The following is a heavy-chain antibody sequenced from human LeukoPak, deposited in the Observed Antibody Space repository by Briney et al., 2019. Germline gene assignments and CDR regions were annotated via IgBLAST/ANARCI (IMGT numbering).Heavy chain of an antibody. J-gene: IGHJ4*02. Sequence: GGSLRLSCAASGFTVSSNYMSWVRQAPGKGLEWVAVISYDGSNKYYADSVKGRFIISRDNAMNSVYMEMNDLTAEDTAFYYCARGENGSFDRWGQGTLVIVSS. D-gene: IGHD5-24*01. V-gene: IGHV3-30-3*01. CDR1: GFTVSSNY. CDR3: ARGENGSFDR. CDR2: ISYDGSNK.